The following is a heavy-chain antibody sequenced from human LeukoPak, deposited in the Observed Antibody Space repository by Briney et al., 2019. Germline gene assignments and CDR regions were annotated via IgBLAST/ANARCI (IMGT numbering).Heavy chain of an antibody. CDR3: ARVSLGYSYGYGMDV. J-gene: IGHJ6*02. CDR2: ITSSSSNI. CDR1: GFTFRTYS. D-gene: IGHD5-18*01. Sequence: GGSLRLSCAASGFTFRTYSMNWVRQAPGKGLEWVSSITSSSSNIFYPDSVKGRFTVSRDSARNSLFLQMNSLTAEDTAVYYCARVSLGYSYGYGMDVWGQGTTVTVSS. V-gene: IGHV3-21*01.